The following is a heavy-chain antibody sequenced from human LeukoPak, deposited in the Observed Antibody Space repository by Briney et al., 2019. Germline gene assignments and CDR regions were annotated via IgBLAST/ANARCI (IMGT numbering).Heavy chain of an antibody. D-gene: IGHD3-22*01. CDR3: ARGPPRDFGASGFYYNH. V-gene: IGHV4-34*01. Sequence: SETLCLSCAIYGGSFSHYNWSWVRQPPGKGLEWVGEINHSGSTNYNPSLTSRVTMSVDTSTNQFSLKLSSVTAADTAVYFCARGPPRDFGASGFYYNHWGQGTRVTVSS. J-gene: IGHJ5*02. CDR2: INHSGST. CDR1: GGSFSHYN.